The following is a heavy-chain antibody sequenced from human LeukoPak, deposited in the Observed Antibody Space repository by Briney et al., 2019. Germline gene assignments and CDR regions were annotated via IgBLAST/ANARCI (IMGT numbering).Heavy chain of an antibody. CDR3: ARRDYYGGNPVLDY. D-gene: IGHD4-23*01. CDR2: IYYSEPT. J-gene: IGHJ4*02. CDR1: SGSISSSSSY. V-gene: IGHV4-39*01. Sequence: SETLSLTCTVSSGSISSSSSYWGWIRQPPGKGLEWIGYIYYSEPTYYNPSLNSRLNRPVDTYRKQFSLKVTSVTAADTAIYYCARRDYYGGNPVLDYWGQGTLVTVSS.